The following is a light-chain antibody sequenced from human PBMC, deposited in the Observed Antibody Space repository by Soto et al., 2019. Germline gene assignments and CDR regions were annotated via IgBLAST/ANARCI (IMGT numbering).Light chain of an antibody. V-gene: IGLV2-14*01. CDR2: DVS. CDR3: NSYTGTSALV. J-gene: IGLJ1*01. CDR1: SSDVGSYKY. Sequence: QSALTQPASVSGSPGQSITISCTGTSSDVGSYKYVSWYQQHPGQAPKLMIYDVSNRPSGVSDRFSGSKSGNTASLTIAGLQAEDEADYYRNSYTGTSALVFGTGTKLTVL.